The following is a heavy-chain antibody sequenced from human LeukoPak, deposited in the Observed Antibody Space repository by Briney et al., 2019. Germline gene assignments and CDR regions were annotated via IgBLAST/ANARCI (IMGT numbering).Heavy chain of an antibody. Sequence: PSETLSLTCTVSGDSITSPFYWGWIRQPPGKGLEWIATIHHTGSTYYAPSLKSRATISLDTSKNEVSLKLTSVTAADTAVYHCARHARVPVDWGQGTLVTVSS. J-gene: IGHJ4*02. V-gene: IGHV4-38-2*02. CDR1: GDSITSPFY. CDR2: IHHTGST. CDR3: ARHARVPVD. D-gene: IGHD6-19*01.